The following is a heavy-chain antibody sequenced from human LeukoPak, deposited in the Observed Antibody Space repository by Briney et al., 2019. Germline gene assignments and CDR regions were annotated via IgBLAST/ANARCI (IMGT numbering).Heavy chain of an antibody. J-gene: IGHJ4*02. CDR2: ISYDGSNK. CDR3: ARGGPNYSFDY. Sequence: PPGGSLRLSCAASGFTFSSYAMHWVRQAPGKWLEWVAVISYDGSNKYYADSVKGRFTISRDNSKNTLYLQMNSLRAEDTAVYYCARGGPNYSFDYWGQGTLVTVSS. CDR1: GFTFSSYA. V-gene: IGHV3-30-3*01. D-gene: IGHD3-10*01.